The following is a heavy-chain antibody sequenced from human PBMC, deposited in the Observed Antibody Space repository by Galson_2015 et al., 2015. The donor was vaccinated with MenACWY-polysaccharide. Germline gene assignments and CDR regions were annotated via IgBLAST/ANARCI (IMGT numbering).Heavy chain of an antibody. D-gene: IGHD3-10*01. V-gene: IGHV3-30*18. CDR3: AKDGRFGDFFYYYMDV. CDR1: GFTFSSYG. Sequence: SLRLSCAPFGFTFSSYGMHWVRQAPGKGLEWVAAISYDGSNKFYPDSVKGRFTISRDSAKNTLYLQMNSLRPEDTAVYYCAKDGRFGDFFYYYMDVWGKGTAVTVSS. CDR2: ISYDGSNK. J-gene: IGHJ6*03.